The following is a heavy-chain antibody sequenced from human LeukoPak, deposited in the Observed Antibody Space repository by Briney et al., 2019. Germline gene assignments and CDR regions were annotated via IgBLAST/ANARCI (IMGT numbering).Heavy chain of an antibody. V-gene: IGHV4-34*01. CDR2: INHSGST. CDR3: ARMRGYSYGHYDY. CDR1: GGPFSGYY. Sequence: SETLSLTCAVYGGPFSGYYWSWIRQPPGKGLEWIGEINHSGSTNYNPSLKSRVTISVDTSKNQFSLKLSSVTAADTAVYYCARMRGYSYGHYDYWGQGTLVTVSS. J-gene: IGHJ4*02. D-gene: IGHD5-18*01.